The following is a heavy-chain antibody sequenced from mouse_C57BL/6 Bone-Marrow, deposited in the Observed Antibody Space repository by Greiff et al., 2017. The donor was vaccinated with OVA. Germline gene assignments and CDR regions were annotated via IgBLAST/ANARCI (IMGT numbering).Heavy chain of an antibody. J-gene: IGHJ1*03. D-gene: IGHD1-1*01. V-gene: IGHV14-1*01. CDR2: LDPEDGDT. CDR3: TKGSYWYFDV. Sequence: EVQLQQSGAELVRPGASVKLSCTASGFNIKDYYMHWVKQRPEQGLEWIGRLDPEDGDTEYAPKFQGKATMTADTSSNTAYLQLSSLTSEDTAVYYCTKGSYWYFDVWGTGTTVTVSS. CDR1: GFNIKDYY.